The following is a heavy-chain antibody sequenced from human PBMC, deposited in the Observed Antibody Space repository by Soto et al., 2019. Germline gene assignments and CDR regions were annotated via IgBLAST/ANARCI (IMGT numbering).Heavy chain of an antibody. CDR3: ARYCSGGSCQFAFDI. Sequence: SETLSLTCTVSGGSISSGVYYWVWIRQQPGKGLEWIAYISYSGSTHYNPPLKSRLTISVDSSKNQVSLRLSSVTAADTALYYCARYCSGGSCQFAFDIWGQGTVVTVS. CDR1: GGSISSGVYY. J-gene: IGHJ3*02. D-gene: IGHD2-15*01. CDR2: ISYSGST. V-gene: IGHV4-31*03.